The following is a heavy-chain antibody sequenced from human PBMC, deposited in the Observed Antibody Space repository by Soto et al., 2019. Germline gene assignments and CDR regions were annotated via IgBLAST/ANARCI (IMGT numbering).Heavy chain of an antibody. V-gene: IGHV1-46*01. CDR1: GYSLTWYY. CDR2: IDPSDGST. Sequence: QVQLVQSGAEVKKPGASVKLSCKASGYSLTWYYIHWVRQAPGQGLEWMGIIDPSDGSTTYAQRFQGRVSMTGDASTSTVYMELRSLTPDDTAVYYCARKYYFDYWGQGTLVTVSS. CDR3: ARKYYFDY. J-gene: IGHJ4*02.